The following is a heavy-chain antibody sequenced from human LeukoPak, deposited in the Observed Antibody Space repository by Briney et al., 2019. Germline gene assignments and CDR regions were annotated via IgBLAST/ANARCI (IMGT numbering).Heavy chain of an antibody. CDR1: GGSFSGYY. D-gene: IGHD2-2*02. CDR3: ASPGEDCSSTSCYNYYYGMDV. V-gene: IGHV4-34*01. CDR2: INHSGGT. Sequence: SETLSLTCAVYGGSFSGYYWSWIRQPPGKGLEWIGEINHSGGTNYNPSLKSRVTISVDTSKNQFSLKLSSVTAADTAVYYCASPGEDCSSTSCYNYYYGMDVWGQGTTVTVSS. J-gene: IGHJ6*02.